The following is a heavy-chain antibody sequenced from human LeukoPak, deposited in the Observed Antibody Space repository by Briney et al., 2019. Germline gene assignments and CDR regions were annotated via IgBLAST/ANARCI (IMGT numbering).Heavy chain of an antibody. CDR2: ISNGSTTI. J-gene: IGHJ4*02. CDR1: GFTFSSNP. CDR3: ARAQTN. Sequence: GGSLRLSCAASGFTFSSNPMNWVRQPPGKGLEWVSYISNGSTTIYYADSVKGRFTISRDNDKSLLYLQMNSLRAEDTAEYYCARAQTNWGQGTLVTVS. D-gene: IGHD4-11*01. V-gene: IGHV3-48*01.